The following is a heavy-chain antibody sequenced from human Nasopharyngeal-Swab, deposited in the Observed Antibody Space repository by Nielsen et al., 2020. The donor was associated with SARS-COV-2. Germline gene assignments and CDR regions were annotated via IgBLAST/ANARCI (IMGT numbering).Heavy chain of an antibody. CDR2: ISGSGDTT. J-gene: IGHJ3*02. CDR3: AKDIGVTVTTFSSAFDI. V-gene: IGHV3-23*01. CDR1: GFTFSSYA. Sequence: GESLKISCAASGFTFSSYAMSWVRQAPGKGLEWVSIISGSGDTTYYADSVKDRFTISRDNAKNSLYLQMNSLRPEDTALYYCAKDIGVTVTTFSSAFDIWGLGTMVTVSS. D-gene: IGHD4-17*01.